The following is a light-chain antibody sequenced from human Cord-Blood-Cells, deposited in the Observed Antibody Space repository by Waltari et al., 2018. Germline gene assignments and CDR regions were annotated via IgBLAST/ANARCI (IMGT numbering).Light chain of an antibody. Sequence: EIVLTQSPATLSLSPGERATLSCRASQSVSSYLAWYQQKPGQAPRLPIYDASNRATGIPARFSGSGSGTDFTLTISSLEPEDFAVYYCQQRSNWPPLFGPGTKVDIK. CDR2: DAS. V-gene: IGKV3-11*01. CDR1: QSVSSY. CDR3: QQRSNWPPL. J-gene: IGKJ3*01.